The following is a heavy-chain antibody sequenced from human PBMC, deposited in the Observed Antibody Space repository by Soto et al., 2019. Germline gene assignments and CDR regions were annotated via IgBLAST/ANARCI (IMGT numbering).Heavy chain of an antibody. V-gene: IGHV1-18*01. D-gene: IGHD2-15*01. CDR3: VRCYCSVGSCYACWHFDL. CDR1: GYTFSDYA. CDR2: ISASTRNT. Sequence: QVQLVQSGGEVKKPGASVKVSCQASGYTFSDYAISWVRQAPGQGLEWMGWISASTRNTDQAQNFQCRVIMTLDTSTTTAYMELRSLRSDDTAVYYCVRCYCSVGSCYACWHFDLWGRGTLVTVSS. J-gene: IGHJ2*01.